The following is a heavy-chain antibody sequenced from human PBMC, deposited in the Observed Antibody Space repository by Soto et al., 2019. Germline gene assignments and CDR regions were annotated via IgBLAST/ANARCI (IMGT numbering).Heavy chain of an antibody. CDR3: ARDSIVVVPAAISYYYYGMDV. Sequence: GGSLRLSCAASGFTFSSYEMNWVRQAPGKGLEWVSCISSSGSTIYYADSVKGRFTISGDNAKNSLYLQMNSLRAEDTAVYYCARDSIVVVPAAISYYYYGMDVWGQGTTVTVSS. V-gene: IGHV3-48*03. D-gene: IGHD2-2*02. CDR2: ISSSGSTI. J-gene: IGHJ6*02. CDR1: GFTFSSYE.